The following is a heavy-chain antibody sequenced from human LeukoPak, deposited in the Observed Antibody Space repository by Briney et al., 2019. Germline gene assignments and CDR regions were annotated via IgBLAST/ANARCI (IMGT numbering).Heavy chain of an antibody. V-gene: IGHV4-38-2*02. CDR1: GYSISSGYY. Sequence: PSETLSLTCTVSGYSISSGYYWGWIRQPPGKGLEWIGSIYHSGNTYYNPSLKRRVTISVDTSKNQFSLKLSSVTAADTAVYYCARGPRFGELLWHWFDPWGQGTLVTVSS. J-gene: IGHJ5*02. CDR3: ARGPRFGELLWHWFDP. CDR2: IYHSGNT. D-gene: IGHD3-10*01.